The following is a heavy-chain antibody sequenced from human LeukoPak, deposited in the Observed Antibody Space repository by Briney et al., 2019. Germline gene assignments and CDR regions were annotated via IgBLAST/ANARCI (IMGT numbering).Heavy chain of an antibody. D-gene: IGHD2-21*01. CDR2: SYYSGGT. V-gene: IGHV4-59*01. CDR1: GGSFRGYY. J-gene: IGHJ6*03. CDR3: ARIPPWGYFYVYV. Sequence: SETLSLTCAVYGGSFRGYYWSWIRQPPGKGLEWIGYSYYSGGTNYNPSLKSRVTISVDTSKNQFSLKLSSVTAADTAVYYCARIPPWGYFYVYVWGKGTTVTISS.